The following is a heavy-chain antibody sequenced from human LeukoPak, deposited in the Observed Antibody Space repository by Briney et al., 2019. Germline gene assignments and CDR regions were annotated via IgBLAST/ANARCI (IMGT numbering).Heavy chain of an antibody. CDR1: GFTFSSCA. D-gene: IGHD6-13*01. CDR2: ISGSGSST. Sequence: GGSLRLSCAASGFTFSSCAMNWVRQAPGKGLEWVSGISGSGSSTYYADSVKGRFTISRDNSKNTLFLQMNRLRAEDTAVYYCAKTTGGAAAGSCLEGWGQGTLVTVSS. CDR3: AKTTGGAAAGSCLEG. J-gene: IGHJ4*02. V-gene: IGHV3-23*01.